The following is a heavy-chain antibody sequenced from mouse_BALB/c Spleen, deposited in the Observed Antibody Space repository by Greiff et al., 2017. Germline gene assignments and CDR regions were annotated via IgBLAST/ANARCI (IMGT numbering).Heavy chain of an antibody. V-gene: IGHV5-9-4*01. J-gene: IGHJ4*01. CDR1: GFTFSSYA. CDR3: ARVDYDGGGYAMDY. CDR2: ISSGGSYT. Sequence: EVQLVESGGGLVQPGGSRKLSCAASGFTFSSYAMSWVRQSPEKRLEWVAEISSGGSYTYYPDTVTGRFTISRDNAKNTLYLEMSSLRSEDTAMYYCARVDYDGGGYAMDYWGQGTSVTVSS. D-gene: IGHD2-4*01.